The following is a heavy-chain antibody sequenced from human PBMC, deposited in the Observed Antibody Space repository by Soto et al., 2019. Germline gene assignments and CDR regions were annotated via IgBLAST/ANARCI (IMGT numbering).Heavy chain of an antibody. V-gene: IGHV1-18*01. Sequence: QVQLVQSGAEVKKPGASVKVSCKASGYTFTSYGISWVRQAPGQGLEWMGWISAYNGNTNYAQKLQGRVTMTTDTSPSQAYMELRSLRSDDTAVYYCASGRKLGLWFGRFDYWGQGTLVTVSS. J-gene: IGHJ4*02. CDR3: ASGRKLGLWFGRFDY. CDR2: ISAYNGNT. D-gene: IGHD3-10*01. CDR1: GYTFTSYG.